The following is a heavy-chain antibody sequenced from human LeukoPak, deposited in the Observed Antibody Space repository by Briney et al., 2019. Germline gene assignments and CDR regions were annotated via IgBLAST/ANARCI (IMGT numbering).Heavy chain of an antibody. V-gene: IGHV4-30-2*01. D-gene: IGHD4-11*01. CDR3: ARACGHSNYDVGTRLDY. J-gene: IGHJ4*02. Sequence: SETLSLTCTVSGGSISSGGYYWSWIRQPPGKGLEWIGYIYHSGSTYYNPSLKSRVTISVDRSKNQFSLKLSSVTAADTAVYYCARACGHSNYDVGTRLDYWGQGTLVTVSS. CDR1: GGSISSGGYY. CDR2: IYHSGST.